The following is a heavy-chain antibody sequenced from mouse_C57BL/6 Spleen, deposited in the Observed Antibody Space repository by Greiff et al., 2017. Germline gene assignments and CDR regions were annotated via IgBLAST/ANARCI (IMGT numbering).Heavy chain of an antibody. CDR3: ARSPSLCYDYDGAFFWGAY. CDR1: GYSFTDYN. CDR2: INPNYGTT. Sequence: EVQLQQSGPELVKPGASVKISCKASGYSFTDYNMNWVKQSNGKSLEWIGVINPNYGTTSSNQKFKGQATLTVDQSSSTAYMQLDSLTSEDSAVYYCARSPSLCYDYDGAFFWGAYWGQGTLVTVSA. D-gene: IGHD2-4*01. J-gene: IGHJ3*01. V-gene: IGHV1-39*01.